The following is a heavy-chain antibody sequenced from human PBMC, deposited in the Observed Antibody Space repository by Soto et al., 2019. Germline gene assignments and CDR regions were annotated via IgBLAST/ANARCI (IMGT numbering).Heavy chain of an antibody. CDR3: ARDQYYFRSGSYYYAMGV. CDR2: IYYTGST. Sequence: QVQLQESGPGLVKPSETLSLTCTVSGGSVSSESHYWSWIRQTPGKGLEWIGYIYYTGSTNYNPYPKGRVTMSVDTSRDQVSLRLRSVTRADTAVYYGARDQYYFRSGSYYYAMGVWGQGTKVTVSS. CDR1: GGSVSSESHY. V-gene: IGHV4-61*01. D-gene: IGHD3-3*01. J-gene: IGHJ6*02.